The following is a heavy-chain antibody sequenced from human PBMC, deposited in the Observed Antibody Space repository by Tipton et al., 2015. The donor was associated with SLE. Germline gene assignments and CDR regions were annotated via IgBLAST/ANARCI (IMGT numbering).Heavy chain of an antibody. CDR3: ARARRGTFYIHFNY. Sequence: TLSLTCTVSGGSISSDSYSWSWIRQPAGKGLEWIGRIYTSGTTNYNPSLKSRVSISVDTPKNQFSLKMNSVTAADTAVYYCARARRGTFYIHFNYWGQGTLVTVSS. D-gene: IGHD2/OR15-2a*01. J-gene: IGHJ4*02. CDR1: GGSISSDSYS. V-gene: IGHV4-61*02. CDR2: IYTSGTT.